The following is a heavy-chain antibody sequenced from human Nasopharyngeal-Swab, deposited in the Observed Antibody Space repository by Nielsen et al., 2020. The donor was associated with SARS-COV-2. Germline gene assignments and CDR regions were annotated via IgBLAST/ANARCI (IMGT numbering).Heavy chain of an antibody. V-gene: IGHV3-30-3*01. D-gene: IGHD6-19*01. J-gene: IGHJ6*02. Sequence: SCKASGGTFSIYAMHWVRQAPGKGLEWVAVISYDGSNKYYADSVKGRFTTSRDNSKNTPYLQMNSLRAEDTAVYYCARGGAVAAHYYYYYGMDVWGQGTTVTVSS. CDR1: GGTFSIYA. CDR3: ARGGAVAAHYYYYYGMDV. CDR2: ISYDGSNK.